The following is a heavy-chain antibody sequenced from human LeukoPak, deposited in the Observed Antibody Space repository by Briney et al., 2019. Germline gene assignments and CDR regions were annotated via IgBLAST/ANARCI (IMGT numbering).Heavy chain of an antibody. J-gene: IGHJ4*02. CDR3: KMGYSSGWEPYYLDS. D-gene: IGHD6-19*01. V-gene: IGHV4-61*02. CDR1: GDSISTGSYC. CDR2: IYASGTT. Sequence: SQTLSLTCTVSGDSISTGSYCWSWIRQPAGKGLEWIGRIYASGTTNYNPPLKSRVTISIDTSNNQFSLNLNSVTAADTAVYYCKMGYSSGWEPYYLDSWGQGILVTVSS.